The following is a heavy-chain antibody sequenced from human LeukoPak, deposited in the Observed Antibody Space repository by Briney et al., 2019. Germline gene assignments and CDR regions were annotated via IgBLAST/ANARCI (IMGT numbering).Heavy chain of an antibody. J-gene: IGHJ5*02. CDR3: ARVVNSVAAAGLNWFDP. Sequence: KASETLSLTCTVSGGSISSSSYYWGWIRQPPGKGLEWIGSIYYSGSTYYNPSLKSRVTISVDTSENQFSLKLSSVTAADTAVYYCARVVNSVAAAGLNWFDPWGQGTLVTVSS. CDR1: GGSISSSSYY. V-gene: IGHV4-39*07. CDR2: IYYSGST. D-gene: IGHD6-13*01.